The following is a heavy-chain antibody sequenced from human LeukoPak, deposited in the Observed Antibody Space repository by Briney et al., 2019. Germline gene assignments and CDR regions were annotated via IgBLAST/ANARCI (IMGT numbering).Heavy chain of an antibody. D-gene: IGHD6-6*01. CDR2: ISSSSSYI. V-gene: IGHV3-21*01. CDR3: ARKAVSSSPIPGYYFDY. CDR1: GFAFSSYS. Sequence: GGSLRLSCAASGFAFSSYSMNWVRQAPGKGLEWVSSISSSSSYIYYADSVKGRFTISRDNAMNSLYLQMNSLRAEDTAVYYCARKAVSSSPIPGYYFDYWGQGTLVTVSS. J-gene: IGHJ4*02.